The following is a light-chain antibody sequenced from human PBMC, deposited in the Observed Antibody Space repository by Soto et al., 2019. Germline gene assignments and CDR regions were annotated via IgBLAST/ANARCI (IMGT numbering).Light chain of an antibody. Sequence: AVQLTQSPSSLSASVGDSVTISCRASQGVGSALAWYQQKPGRSPKVLIYDASSLASGVPSRFSGSGSGTHFTFTISNLQPEDIATYYCQQYDNLPPTWTFGQGTKVDIK. CDR3: QQYDNLPPTWT. V-gene: IGKV1D-13*01. CDR1: QGVGSA. CDR2: DAS. J-gene: IGKJ1*01.